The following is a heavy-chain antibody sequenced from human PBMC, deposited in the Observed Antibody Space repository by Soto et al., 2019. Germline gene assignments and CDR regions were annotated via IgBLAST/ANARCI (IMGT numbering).Heavy chain of an antibody. J-gene: IGHJ6*02. Sequence: SETLSLTCTVSGGSISSNSHYWGWIRQPPGKGLEWIGSIYHSGSTYYNPSLKSRVTISVDRSKNRFSLNLNSVTAADTAVYYCARSHDSSGYYPRWYYYGMDVWGQGTTVTVSS. CDR3: ARSHDSSGYYPRWYYYGMDV. D-gene: IGHD3-22*01. CDR2: IYHSGST. CDR1: GGSISSNSHY. V-gene: IGHV4-39*07.